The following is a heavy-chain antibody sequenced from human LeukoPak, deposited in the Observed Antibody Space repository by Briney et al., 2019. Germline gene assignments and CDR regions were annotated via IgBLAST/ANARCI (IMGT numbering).Heavy chain of an antibody. J-gene: IGHJ4*02. CDR3: ARDGNSYGPDFDY. CDR1: GGSLSSYH. V-gene: IGHV4-4*07. D-gene: IGHD5-18*01. Sequence: SEPLSLTRTVSGGSLSSYHWSWIRQPAGKGLEWIGHININEGPKYNPSLRSRVTMSADTSRNQYSLKLSSVTAADTAVYYCARDGNSYGPDFDYWGQGTLVTVSS. CDR2: ININEGP.